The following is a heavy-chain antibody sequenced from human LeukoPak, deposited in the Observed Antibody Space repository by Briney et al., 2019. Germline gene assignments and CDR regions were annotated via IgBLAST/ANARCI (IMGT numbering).Heavy chain of an antibody. Sequence: GASVKVSCKASGYTFTSCGISWVRQAPGQGLEWMGWISAYNGNTNYAQKLQGRVTMTTDTSTSTAYMELRSLRSDDTAVYYCARDISAPERYYYYYGMDVWGQGTTVTVSS. D-gene: IGHD6-6*01. CDR2: ISAYNGNT. CDR1: GYTFTSCG. J-gene: IGHJ6*02. V-gene: IGHV1-18*01. CDR3: ARDISAPERYYYYYGMDV.